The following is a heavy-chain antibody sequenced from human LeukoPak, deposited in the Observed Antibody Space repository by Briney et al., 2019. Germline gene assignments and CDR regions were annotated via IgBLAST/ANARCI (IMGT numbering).Heavy chain of an antibody. D-gene: IGHD5-12*01. CDR2: INSDGSST. CDR3: ARGYSGYDYSFDY. J-gene: IGHJ4*02. V-gene: IGHV3-74*01. Sequence: GGSLRLSCAASGFTFSSYWMHWVRQAPGKGLVWVSRINSDGSSTGYADSVKGRFTISRDNAKNTLYLQMNSLRAEGTAVYYCARGYSGYDYSFDYWGQGTLVTVSS. CDR1: GFTFSSYW.